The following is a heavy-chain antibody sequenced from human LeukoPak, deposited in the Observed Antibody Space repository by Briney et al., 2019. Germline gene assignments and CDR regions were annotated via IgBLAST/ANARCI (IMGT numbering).Heavy chain of an antibody. CDR2: IYTSGST. Sequence: SQTLSLTCTVSGGSISSGSYYWSWVRQPAGNGLEWIGRIYTSGSTNYNPSLKSRVTISVDTSKNQFSLKLSSVTAADTAVYYCARGVGYSTVTFAPWGQGTLVTVSS. V-gene: IGHV4-61*02. D-gene: IGHD4-17*01. CDR1: GGSISSGSYY. CDR3: ARGVGYSTVTFAP. J-gene: IGHJ4*02.